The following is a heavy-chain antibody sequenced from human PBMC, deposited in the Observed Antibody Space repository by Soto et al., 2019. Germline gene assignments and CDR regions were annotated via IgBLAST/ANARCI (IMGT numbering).Heavy chain of an antibody. CDR3: ARVKVPAAILGAFDV. D-gene: IGHD2-2*02. Sequence: ASVKVSCKASGYTFSTYCITWVLQAPVQGLDWMGWINPFKGDTNSAARFQDRVSLTTDTSTRTAYMELRSLRSDDTAVYYCARVKVPAAILGAFDVWGQGTLVTVSS. CDR1: GYTFSTYC. J-gene: IGHJ3*01. CDR2: INPFKGDT. V-gene: IGHV1-18*01.